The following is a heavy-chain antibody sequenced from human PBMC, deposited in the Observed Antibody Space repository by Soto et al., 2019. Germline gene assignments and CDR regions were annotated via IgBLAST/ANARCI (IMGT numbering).Heavy chain of an antibody. CDR1: GFSVTNYY. J-gene: IGHJ4*02. D-gene: IGHD3-10*01. CDR3: ARERDFGELPYGV. CDR2: ISGKGDT. Sequence: QVRLVQSGPQVKEPGASVKISCTPFGFSVTNYYMHWVRQAPGQGPEWMGYISGKGDTVYSQKFKDRVIMSTGTMERSNVRVEDTAFYYCARERDFGELPYGVGGKGTVVPFSS. V-gene: IGHV1-46*01.